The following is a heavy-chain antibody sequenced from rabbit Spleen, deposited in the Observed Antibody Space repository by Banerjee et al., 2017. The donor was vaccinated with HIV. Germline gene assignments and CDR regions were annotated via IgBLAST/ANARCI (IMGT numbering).Heavy chain of an antibody. CDR3: ARDDYLANGWGALNL. CDR1: GFSFSSGYD. J-gene: IGHJ4*01. V-gene: IGHV1S40*01. CDR2: IYTSSGST. D-gene: IGHD4-1*01. Sequence: QSLEESGGDLVKPGASLTLTCTASGFSFSSGYDMCWVRQAPGKGLELTACIYTSSGSTWYASWAKGRFTISKTSSTTVTLQMASLTAADTATYFCARDDYLANGWGALNLWGPGTLVTVS.